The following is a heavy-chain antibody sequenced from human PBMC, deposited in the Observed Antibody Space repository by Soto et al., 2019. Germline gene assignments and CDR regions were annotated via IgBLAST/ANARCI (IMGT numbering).Heavy chain of an antibody. D-gene: IGHD6-13*01. V-gene: IGHV3-30*18. J-gene: IGHJ4*02. CDR3: AKDQGIAAAGWFDY. Sequence: GGSLRLSCAASGFTFSSYGMHWVRQAPGKGLEWVAVISYDGSNKYYADSVKGRFTISRDNSKNTLYLQMNSLRAEDTAVYYCAKDQGIAAAGWFDYWGQGTLVTVSS. CDR1: GFTFSSYG. CDR2: ISYDGSNK.